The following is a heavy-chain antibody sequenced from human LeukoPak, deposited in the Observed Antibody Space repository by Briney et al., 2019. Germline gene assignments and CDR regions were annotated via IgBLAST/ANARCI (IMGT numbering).Heavy chain of an antibody. D-gene: IGHD3-10*01. Sequence: PSETLSLTCAVYGGSFSGYYWSWIRQPPGKGLEWIGEINHSGSTNYNPSLKSRVTISVDTSKNQFSLKLSSVTAADTAVYYCARPRSGSYYDFWFDPWGQGTLVTVSS. CDR2: INHSGST. J-gene: IGHJ5*02. CDR3: ARPRSGSYYDFWFDP. CDR1: GGSFSGYY. V-gene: IGHV4-34*01.